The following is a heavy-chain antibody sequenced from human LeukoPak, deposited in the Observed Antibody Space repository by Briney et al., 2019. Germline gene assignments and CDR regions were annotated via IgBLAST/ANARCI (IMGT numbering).Heavy chain of an antibody. CDR3: AKTLTYYDFWSGFDY. CDR2: ISSSSSTI. Sequence: PGGSLRLSCAASGFTFSSYSMNWVRQAPGKGLEWVSYISSSSSTIYYADSVKGRFTISRDNSKNTLYLQMNSLRAEDTAVYYCAKTLTYYDFWSGFDYWGQGTLVTVSS. CDR1: GFTFSSYS. D-gene: IGHD3-3*01. J-gene: IGHJ4*02. V-gene: IGHV3-48*01.